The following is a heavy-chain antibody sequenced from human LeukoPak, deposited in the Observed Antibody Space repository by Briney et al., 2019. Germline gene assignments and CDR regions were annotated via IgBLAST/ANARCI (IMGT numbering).Heavy chain of an antibody. Sequence: GGSLRLSCATSGFTFSSYSMNWLRQAPGKGLEWVSYIRSSGDMIYYADSVKGRFTISRDNAKNSVYLQMNSLRDEDTAVYYCVTDPDALHYCGQRTQLTVPS. J-gene: IGHJ4*02. CDR1: GFTFSSYS. CDR3: VTDPDALHY. V-gene: IGHV3-48*02. CDR2: IRSSGDMI.